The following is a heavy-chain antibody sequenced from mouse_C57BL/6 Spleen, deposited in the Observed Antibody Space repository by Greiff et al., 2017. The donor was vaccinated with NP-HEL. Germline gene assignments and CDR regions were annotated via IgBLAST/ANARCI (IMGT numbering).Heavy chain of an antibody. CDR2: ISDGGSYT. CDR1: GFTFSSYA. Sequence: EVQVVESGGGLVKPGGSLKLSCAASGFTFSSYAMSWVRQTPEKRLEWVATISDGGSYTYYPDNVKGRFTISRDNAKNNLYLQMSHLKSEDTAMYYCARETLYYDYDKAEWFAYWGQGTLVTVSA. D-gene: IGHD2-4*01. J-gene: IGHJ3*01. CDR3: ARETLYYDYDKAEWFAY. V-gene: IGHV5-4*01.